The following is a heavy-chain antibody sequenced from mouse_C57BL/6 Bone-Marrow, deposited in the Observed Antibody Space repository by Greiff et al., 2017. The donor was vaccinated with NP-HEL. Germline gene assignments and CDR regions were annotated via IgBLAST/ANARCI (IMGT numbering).Heavy chain of an antibody. D-gene: IGHD2-5*01. V-gene: IGHV1-64*01. Sequence: VQLQQPGAELVKPGASVKLSCKASGYTFTSYWMHWVKQRPGQGLEWIGMIHPNSGSTNYNEKFKSKATLTVDKSSSTAYMQLSSLTSEDSAVYYCAGTIVTCPLGFAYWGQGTLVTVSA. CDR3: AGTIVTCPLGFAY. CDR2: IHPNSGST. J-gene: IGHJ3*01. CDR1: GYTFTSYW.